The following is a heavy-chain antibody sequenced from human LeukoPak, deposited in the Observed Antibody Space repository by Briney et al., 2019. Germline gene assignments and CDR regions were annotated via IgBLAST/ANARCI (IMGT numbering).Heavy chain of an antibody. CDR1: GFTFSSCS. Sequence: SGGSLRLSCAASGFTFSSCSMNWVRQAPGKGLECVSSISSSSSSIYYADSVKGRFTISRDDAKNSLYLQMNSLRAEDTAVYYCARTATDTGEFDYWGQGTLVTVSS. V-gene: IGHV3-21*01. CDR3: ARTATDTGEFDY. J-gene: IGHJ4*02. D-gene: IGHD6-13*01. CDR2: ISSSSSSI.